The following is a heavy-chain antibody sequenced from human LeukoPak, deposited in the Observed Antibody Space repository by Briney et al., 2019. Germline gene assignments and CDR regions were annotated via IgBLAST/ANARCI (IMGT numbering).Heavy chain of an antibody. V-gene: IGHV3-11*04. J-gene: IGHJ4*02. CDR2: ITQTGGTI. CDR1: GFTFSDYY. CDR3: ARVNYVSSGWGAPFDC. Sequence: PGGSLRLSCAASGFTFSDYYMSWIRQTPGKGLEWLSYITQTGGTIYYADSVKGRFTISRDNAKNSLYLQINSLRAEDTAIYYCARVNYVSSGWGAPFDCWGQGTLVTVSS. D-gene: IGHD1-7*01.